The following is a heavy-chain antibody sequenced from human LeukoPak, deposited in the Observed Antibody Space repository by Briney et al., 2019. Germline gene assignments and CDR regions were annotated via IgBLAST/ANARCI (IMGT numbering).Heavy chain of an antibody. V-gene: IGHV1-69*05. CDR1: GGTFSSSA. Sequence: GASVTLSYTASGGTFSSSAVSWVRQAPGQGLEWMGGIIPIFGTANYAQKFQGRVTITTDESTSTAYMELSSLRSEDTAVYYCAFSSGYYFDYWGQGTLVTVSS. D-gene: IGHD3-22*01. CDR3: AFSSGYYFDY. J-gene: IGHJ4*02. CDR2: IIPIFGTA.